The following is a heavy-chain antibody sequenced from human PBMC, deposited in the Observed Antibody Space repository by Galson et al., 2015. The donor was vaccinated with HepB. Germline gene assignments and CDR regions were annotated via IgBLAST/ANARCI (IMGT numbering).Heavy chain of an antibody. V-gene: IGHV7-4-1*02. Sequence: SVKVSCKASGYTFTSYAMNWLRQAPGQGLEWMGWINTNTENPTYVQGFTGRFVFSLDTSVSTAYLQINSLMAEDTAVYYCARCAYCTSTNCQGGRSAFDIWGQGTMVTVSS. J-gene: IGHJ3*02. CDR2: INTNTENP. CDR1: GYTFTSYA. D-gene: IGHD2-2*01. CDR3: ARCAYCTSTNCQGGRSAFDI.